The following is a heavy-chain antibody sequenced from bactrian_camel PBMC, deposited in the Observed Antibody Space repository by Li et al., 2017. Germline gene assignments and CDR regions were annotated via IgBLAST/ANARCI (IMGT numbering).Heavy chain of an antibody. V-gene: IGHV3S40*01. Sequence: VQLVESGGGSVQPGGSPRLSCASSGFTFGSYVMSWVSQAPGKGLEWVSAINSGGGRIVYADSVKGRFTISRDNQRNTLYLQVNAMKPEDTAMYYCTAAAGYWAVGYQFNYWGQGTQVTVS. CDR1: GFTFGSYV. D-gene: IGHD2*01. CDR3: TAAAGYWAVGYQFNY. CDR2: INSGGGRI. J-gene: IGHJ4*01.